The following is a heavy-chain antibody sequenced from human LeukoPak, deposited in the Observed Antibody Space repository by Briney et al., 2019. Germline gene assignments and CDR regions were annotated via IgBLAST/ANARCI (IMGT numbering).Heavy chain of an antibody. CDR3: ARFEGGTMEDY. D-gene: IGHD1-1*01. V-gene: IGHV4-38-2*02. Sequence: SETLSLTCTVSDYSVSSGYYWGWIRQPPGKGLEWIGSNDYRGYSYYIPSLKSRVTISIDTSKNQLSLRLTSVTAADTAVYYCARFEGGTMEDYWGQGTLVTVSS. CDR1: DYSVSSGYY. CDR2: NDYRGYS. J-gene: IGHJ4*02.